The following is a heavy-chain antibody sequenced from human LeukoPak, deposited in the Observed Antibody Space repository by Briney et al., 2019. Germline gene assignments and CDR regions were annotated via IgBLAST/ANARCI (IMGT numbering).Heavy chain of an antibody. CDR1: GFTFSNAW. CDR3: TTGNWGSFSY. CDR2: IKSKTDGGTT. J-gene: IGHJ4*02. V-gene: IGHV3-15*01. D-gene: IGHD7-27*01. Sequence: GGSLRLSCAASGFTFSNAWMNWVSQAPGKGMEWVGRIKSKTDGGTTDYAAPVKGRFTISRDDSRHTLYLQVNSLKTEDTAVYYCTTGNWGSFSYWGQGTLVTVSS.